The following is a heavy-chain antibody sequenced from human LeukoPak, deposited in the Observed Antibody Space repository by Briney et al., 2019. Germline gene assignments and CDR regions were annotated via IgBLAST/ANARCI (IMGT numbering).Heavy chain of an antibody. CDR1: GGSINRNY. D-gene: IGHD5-24*01. V-gene: IGHV4-59*01. Sequence: KPSETLSLTSAVPGGSINRNYWNWIRQPPGKGLEWIWCMYYSGSTNYNPSLKSRVTINLDTSKHQFSLKLSSVTAADTAVYYCAYGGDAYKTGYWGQGTLVTVSS. J-gene: IGHJ4*02. CDR2: MYYSGST. CDR3: AYGGDAYKTGY.